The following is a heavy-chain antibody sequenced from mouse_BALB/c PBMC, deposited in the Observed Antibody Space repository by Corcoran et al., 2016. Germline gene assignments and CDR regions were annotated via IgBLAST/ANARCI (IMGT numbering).Heavy chain of an antibody. J-gene: IGHJ4*01. V-gene: IGHV9-3-1*01. CDR3: AREPYAMDY. CDR1: GYTFTNYG. Sequence: QIQLVQSGAELKKHGETVKIACKASGYTFTNYGRNWVKQATGKGLKWMGWINTYTGEPTYADDFKGRFAFSLETSASTAYLQINNLKNEETATYFCAREPYAMDYWGQGTSVTVSS. CDR2: INTYTGEP.